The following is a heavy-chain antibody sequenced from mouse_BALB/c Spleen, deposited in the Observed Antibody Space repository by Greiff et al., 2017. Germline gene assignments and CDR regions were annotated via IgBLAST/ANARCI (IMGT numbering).Heavy chain of an antibody. CDR2: ISNGGGST. CDR3: ARHGRYDVGAMDY. Sequence: EVMLVESGGSLVQPGGSLKLSCAASGFTFSSYTMSWVRQTPEKRLEWVAYISNGGGSTYYPDTVKGRFTISRDNAKNTLYLQMSSLKSEDTAMYYCARHGRYDVGAMDYWGQGTSVTVSS. V-gene: IGHV5-12-2*01. CDR1: GFTFSSYT. J-gene: IGHJ4*01. D-gene: IGHD2-14*01.